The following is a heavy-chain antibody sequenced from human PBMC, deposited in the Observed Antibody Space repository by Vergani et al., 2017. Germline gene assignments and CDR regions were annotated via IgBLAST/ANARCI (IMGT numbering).Heavy chain of an antibody. V-gene: IGHV3-43D*03. Sequence: EVQLVESGGVVVQLGGSLRLSCAALGSTFEDYVMHWARQAPGKGLEWASLINWDGDITYYADSVKVRFTISRDNSKNSLYLQMNSLRSEDTALYYCAKAIGYSSSFYYYYGLDVWGQGTTVTVSS. J-gene: IGHJ6*02. CDR1: GSTFEDYV. CDR2: INWDGDIT. CDR3: AKAIGYSSSFYYYYGLDV. D-gene: IGHD6-13*01.